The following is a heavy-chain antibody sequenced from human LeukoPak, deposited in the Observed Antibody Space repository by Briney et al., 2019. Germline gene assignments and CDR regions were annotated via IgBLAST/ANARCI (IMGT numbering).Heavy chain of an antibody. V-gene: IGHV1-69*01. CDR3: AKGPRSIAAPGKLFDY. CDR1: GGTFSSYA. CDR2: IIPIFGTA. Sequence: ASVKVSCKASGGTFSSYAISWVRQAPGQGLEWMGGIIPIFGTANYAQKFQGRVTITADESTSTAYMELNSLRAEDTAVYYCAKGPRSIAAPGKLFDYWGQGTLVTVSS. D-gene: IGHD6-6*01. J-gene: IGHJ4*02.